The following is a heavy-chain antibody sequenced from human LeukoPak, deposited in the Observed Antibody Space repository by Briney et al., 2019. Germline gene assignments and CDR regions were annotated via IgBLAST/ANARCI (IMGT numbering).Heavy chain of an antibody. CDR2: INPSGGST. D-gene: IGHD3-10*01. Sequence: ASVKVSCKASGYTFTSYYMHWVRQAPGQGLEWMGIINPSGGSTSYAQKFQGRVTMTRDMSTSTDYMELSSLRSEDTAVYYCARALSETMVRGAYDAFDIWGQGTMVTVSS. CDR3: ARALSETMVRGAYDAFDI. V-gene: IGHV1-46*01. J-gene: IGHJ3*02. CDR1: GYTFTSYY.